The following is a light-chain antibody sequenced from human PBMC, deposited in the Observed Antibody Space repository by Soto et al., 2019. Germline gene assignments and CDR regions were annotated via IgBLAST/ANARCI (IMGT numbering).Light chain of an antibody. CDR3: CSYAGSYTFYVV. CDR1: SSDVGGYNY. Sequence: QSALTQPRSVSGSPGQSVTISCTGTSSDVGGYNYVSWYQQYPGKAPKLMIYDVSKRPSGVPDRFSGSKSGNTASLTISGLQAEDEADYYCCSYAGSYTFYVVFGGGTKLTVL. J-gene: IGLJ2*01. CDR2: DVS. V-gene: IGLV2-11*01.